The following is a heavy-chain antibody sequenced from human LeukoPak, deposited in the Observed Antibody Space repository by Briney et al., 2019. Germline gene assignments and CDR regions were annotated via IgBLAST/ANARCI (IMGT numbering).Heavy chain of an antibody. Sequence: GGSLRLSCASSGFTFSSYEMNWVRQAPGKGLEWISYISSSGSTIYYADSMKGRFTISRDNAKSSLYLQMNSLRAEDTAVYYCARDPYSGSYGDYYYYYMDVWGKGTTVTISS. CDR2: ISSSGSTI. J-gene: IGHJ6*03. D-gene: IGHD1-26*01. CDR3: ARDPYSGSYGDYYYYYMDV. V-gene: IGHV3-48*03. CDR1: GFTFSSYE.